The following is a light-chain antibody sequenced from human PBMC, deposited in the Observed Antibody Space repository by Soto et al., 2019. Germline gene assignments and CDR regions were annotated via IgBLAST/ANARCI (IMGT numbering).Light chain of an antibody. Sequence: SYELTQPPSVSVAPGQTARITCGESNIGSKSVHWYQQKPGQAPVLVVSHDSDRPSGIPERFSGSNSGNTATLTISRVDAGDEADYFCQVWDSYSDHVVFGGGTEVTVL. V-gene: IGLV3-21*02. CDR2: HDS. CDR1: NIGSKS. CDR3: QVWDSYSDHVV. J-gene: IGLJ3*02.